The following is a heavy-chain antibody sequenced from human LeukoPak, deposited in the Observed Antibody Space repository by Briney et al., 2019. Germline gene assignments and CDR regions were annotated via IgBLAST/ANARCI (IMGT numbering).Heavy chain of an antibody. CDR3: AKDSEATITPLSAFDI. J-gene: IGHJ3*02. D-gene: IGHD4-23*01. V-gene: IGHV3-23*01. Sequence: GGSLRLSCAASGFSFRNYAISWVRQAPGKGLEWVSSISGSGGSTYSADSVKGRFTISRENSNNALYLQMNSLRADDTAMYYCAKDSEATITPLSAFDIWGQGTMVTVSS. CDR2: ISGSGGST. CDR1: GFSFRNYA.